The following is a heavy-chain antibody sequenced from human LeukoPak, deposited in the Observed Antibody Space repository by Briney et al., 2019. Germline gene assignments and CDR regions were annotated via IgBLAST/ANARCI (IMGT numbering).Heavy chain of an antibody. CDR1: GDSVSSNSAA. J-gene: IGHJ3*02. CDR3: ARRLFSWSGYSDAFDI. V-gene: IGHV6-1*01. D-gene: IGHD3-3*01. Sequence: SQTLSLTCAISGDSVSSNSAAWNWTRQSPSRVLEWLGRTYYRSKYYNDYAVSVKSRITINPDTSKNQFSLQLNSVTPEDTAVYYCARRLFSWSGYSDAFDIWGQGTMVTVSS. CDR2: TYYRSKYYN.